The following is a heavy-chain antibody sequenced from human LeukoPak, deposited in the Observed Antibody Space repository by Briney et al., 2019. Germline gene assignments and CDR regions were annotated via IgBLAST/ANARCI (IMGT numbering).Heavy chain of an antibody. Sequence: PGGSLRLSCAASGFTFSSYAMSWVRQAPGKGLEWVSAISGSGGSTYYADSVKGRFTISRDNSKNTLYLQMNSLRAEDTAVYYCAKDRRMYSSGGYFDYWGQGTLVTVSS. V-gene: IGHV3-23*01. CDR1: GFTFSSYA. CDR3: AKDRRMYSSGGYFDY. J-gene: IGHJ4*02. CDR2: ISGSGGST. D-gene: IGHD6-19*01.